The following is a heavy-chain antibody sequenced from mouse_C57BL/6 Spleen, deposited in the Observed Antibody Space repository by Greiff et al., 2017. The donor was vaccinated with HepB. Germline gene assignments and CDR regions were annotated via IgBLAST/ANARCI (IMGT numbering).Heavy chain of an antibody. CDR3: AGGNYYGSSYGWYFDV. CDR2: INPSNGGT. V-gene: IGHV1-53*01. Sequence: QVQLQQPGTELVKPGASVKLSCKASGYTFTSYWMHWVKQRPGQGLEWIGNINPSNGGTNYNEKFKSKATLTVDKSSSTAYMQLSSLTSEDSAVYYCAGGNYYGSSYGWYFDVWGTGTTVTVSS. D-gene: IGHD1-1*01. J-gene: IGHJ1*03. CDR1: GYTFTSYW.